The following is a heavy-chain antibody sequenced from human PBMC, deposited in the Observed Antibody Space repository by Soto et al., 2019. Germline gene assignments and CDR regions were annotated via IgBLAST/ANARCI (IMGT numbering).Heavy chain of an antibody. V-gene: IGHV4-39*01. CDR1: GASISSTSSY. D-gene: IGHD3-9*01. J-gene: IGHJ4*01. CDR3: ARHVEWEIFYYFEH. CDR2: FFYNKNT. Sequence: SETLSLTCTVSGASISSTSSYWGWVRQPPGKGLEWIGSFFYNKNTYYNPSLKSRVTISVDTSKMQFSLNLTSVTAADTAVYYCARHVEWEIFYYFEHWGQGTPVTVS.